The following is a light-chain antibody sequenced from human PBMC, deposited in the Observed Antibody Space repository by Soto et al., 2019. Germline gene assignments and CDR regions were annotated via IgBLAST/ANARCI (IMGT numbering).Light chain of an antibody. J-gene: IGKJ5*01. V-gene: IGKV3-15*01. Sequence: EILMTQSPASLSVSPGETATLYCSASHSLNTDLAWYQQKPGQAPRLLLYGASTRATGVPPRFSGGGSGTEFTLTISSLQSEDSAIYYCQQYKSWPPITFGQGTRLEIK. CDR3: QQYKSWPPIT. CDR1: HSLNTD. CDR2: GAS.